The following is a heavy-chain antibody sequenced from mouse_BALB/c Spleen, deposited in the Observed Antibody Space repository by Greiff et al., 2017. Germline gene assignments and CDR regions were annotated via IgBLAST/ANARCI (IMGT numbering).Heavy chain of an antibody. CDR2: ISDGGSYT. V-gene: IGHV5-4*02. CDR3: ARDRWLLRFFAY. CDR1: GFTFSDYY. Sequence: EVQGVESGGGLVKPGGSLKLSCAASGFTFSDYYMYWVRQTPEKRLEWVATISDGGSYTYYPDSVKGRFTISRDNAKNNLYLQMSSLKSEDTAMYYCARDRWLLRFFAYWGQGTLVTVSA. D-gene: IGHD2-3*01. J-gene: IGHJ3*01.